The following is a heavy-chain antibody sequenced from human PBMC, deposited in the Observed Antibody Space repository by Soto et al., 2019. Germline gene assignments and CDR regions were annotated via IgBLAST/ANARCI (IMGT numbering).Heavy chain of an antibody. V-gene: IGHV1-18*01. CDR3: ARVPEQLAEPNYYYYYMDV. J-gene: IGHJ6*03. D-gene: IGHD6-6*01. CDR2: ISAYNGNT. Sequence: ASVKVSCKASGYTFTSYGISWVRQAPGQGLEWMGWISAYNGNTNYAQKLQGRVTMTTDTSTSTAYMELRSLRSDDTAVYYCARVPEQLAEPNYYYYYMDVWGKGTTVTVSS. CDR1: GYTFTSYG.